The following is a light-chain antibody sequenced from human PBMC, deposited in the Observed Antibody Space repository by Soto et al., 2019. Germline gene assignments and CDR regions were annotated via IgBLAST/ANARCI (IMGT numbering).Light chain of an antibody. CDR2: GAS. Sequence: EIVLTQSPATLSLSPGERATLSCRASQSVSSCLACYQQKPGQAPRLLIYGASNRATGIPARFSGSGSGTDFTLTISSLEPEDFAIYYCQQRNYWQVTFGQGTRLEI. CDR3: QQRNYWQVT. J-gene: IGKJ5*01. CDR1: QSVSSC. V-gene: IGKV3-11*01.